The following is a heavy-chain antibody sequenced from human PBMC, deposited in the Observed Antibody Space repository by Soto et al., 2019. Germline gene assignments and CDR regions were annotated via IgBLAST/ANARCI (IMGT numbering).Heavy chain of an antibody. CDR1: GYTLTELS. V-gene: IGHV1-24*01. CDR2: FDPEDGET. J-gene: IGHJ4*02. CDR3: ATAGVQQWLVGSLFDY. Sequence: GASVKVSCKVSGYTLTELSMHWVRHAPGKGLEWMGGFDPEDGETIYAQKFQGRVTMTEDTSTDTAYMELSSLRSEDTAVYYCATAGVQQWLVGSLFDYWGQGTLVTVSS. D-gene: IGHD6-19*01.